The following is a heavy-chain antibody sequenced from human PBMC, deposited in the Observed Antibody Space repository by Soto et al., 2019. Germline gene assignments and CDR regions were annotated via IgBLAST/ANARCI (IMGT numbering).Heavy chain of an antibody. CDR1: GASLSDNY. V-gene: IGHV4-34*01. CDR2: INHSGST. Sequence: SETLSLTCAVYGASLSDNYCNWLCQPPGKGLEWIGEINHSGSTNYNPSLKSRVTISVDTSKNQFSLKLSSVTAADTAVYYCARGDPLDAFDIWGQGTMVTVSS. CDR3: ARGDPLDAFDI. J-gene: IGHJ3*02.